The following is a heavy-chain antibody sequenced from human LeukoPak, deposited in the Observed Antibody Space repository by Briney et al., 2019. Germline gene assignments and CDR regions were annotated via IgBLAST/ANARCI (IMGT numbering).Heavy chain of an antibody. V-gene: IGHV4-39*07. CDR2: INHSGST. CDR3: ARGGNDYGDYHWFDP. CDR1: GGSISSSSYY. D-gene: IGHD4-17*01. Sequence: SETLSPTCTVSGGSISSSSYYWGWIRQPPGKGLEWIGEINHSGSTNYNPSLKSRVTISVDTSKNQFSLKLSSVTAADTAVYYCARGGNDYGDYHWFDPWGQGTLVTVSS. J-gene: IGHJ5*02.